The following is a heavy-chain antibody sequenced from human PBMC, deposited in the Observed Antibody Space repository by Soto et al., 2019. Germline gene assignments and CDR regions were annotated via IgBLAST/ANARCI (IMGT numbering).Heavy chain of an antibody. D-gene: IGHD1-26*01. Sequence: QVQLVQSGAEVKKPGASVKVSCKASGYTFTSYGISWVRQAPGQGLEWMGWISAYNGNTNYAQKLQGRXXMXTXXSTSTAYMELRSLRSDDTAVYYCARDEVGATEFDYWGQGTLVTVSS. CDR3: ARDEVGATEFDY. CDR2: ISAYNGNT. CDR1: GYTFTSYG. J-gene: IGHJ4*02. V-gene: IGHV1-18*01.